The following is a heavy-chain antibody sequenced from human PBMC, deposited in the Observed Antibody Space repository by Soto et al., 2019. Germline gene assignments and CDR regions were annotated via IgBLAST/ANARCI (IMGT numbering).Heavy chain of an antibody. CDR1: GYTFTDYY. V-gene: IGHV1-2*04. J-gene: IGHJ4*02. CDR3: ARGGYGDYHY. Sequence: QVQLVQSGAEVKKPGASVKVSCKASGYTFTDYYLHWVRQAPGQGLEWMGWINPNIGGTNYAQKFQGWVPMTRDTSISTAYMELSRLRSDAAAVYSCARGGYGDYHYWGQGTLVTVSS. D-gene: IGHD4-17*01. CDR2: INPNIGGT.